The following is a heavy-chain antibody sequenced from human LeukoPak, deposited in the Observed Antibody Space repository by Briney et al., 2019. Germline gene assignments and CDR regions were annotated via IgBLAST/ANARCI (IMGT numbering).Heavy chain of an antibody. V-gene: IGHV4-34*01. J-gene: IGHJ6*03. Sequence: SETLSLTCAVYGGSFSGYYWSWIRQPPGKGLEWIGEINHSGSTNYNPSLKSRITISIDTSKNQFSLKLNSLTAADTAVYYCARTLVGATLVDYYYMDVWGKGTTVTVSS. CDR2: INHSGST. D-gene: IGHD1-26*01. CDR3: ARTLVGATLVDYYYMDV. CDR1: GGSFSGYY.